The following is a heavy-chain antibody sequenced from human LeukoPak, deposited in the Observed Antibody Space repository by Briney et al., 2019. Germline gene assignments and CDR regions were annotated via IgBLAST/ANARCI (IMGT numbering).Heavy chain of an antibody. CDR2: IYYSGST. D-gene: IGHD3-22*01. CDR3: ARGGGYYDSYYYYYGMDV. CDR1: GGSISSYY. J-gene: IGHJ6*02. V-gene: IGHV4-59*12. Sequence: PSETLSLTCTVSGGSISSYYWSWIRQPPGKGLEWIGYIYYSGSTNYNPSLKSRVTISVDTSKNRFSLRLSSVTAADTAVYYCARGGGYYDSYYYYYGMDVWGQGTTVTVSS.